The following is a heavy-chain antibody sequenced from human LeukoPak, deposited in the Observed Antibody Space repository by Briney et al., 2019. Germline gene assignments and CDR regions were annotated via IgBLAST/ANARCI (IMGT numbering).Heavy chain of an antibody. CDR2: ISTSGSTI. Sequence: GGSLRLSCAASGFTFSDYYMSWIRQAPGKGLEWVSHISTSGSTIYYADSVKGRFTISRDNAKNSLYLQVNSLRAEDTAVYYCARIGLYTSSWYFDIWGQGTMVTVSS. V-gene: IGHV3-11*04. CDR1: GFTFSDYY. D-gene: IGHD6-13*01. CDR3: ARIGLYTSSWYFDI. J-gene: IGHJ3*02.